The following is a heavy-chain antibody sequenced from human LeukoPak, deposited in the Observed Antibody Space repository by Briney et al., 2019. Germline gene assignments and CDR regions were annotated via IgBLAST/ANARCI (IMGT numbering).Heavy chain of an antibody. D-gene: IGHD6-25*01. V-gene: IGHV4-34*01. J-gene: IGHJ4*01. CDR3: ARTVGGTRYSSGPPIDY. CDR2: INHSGST. Sequence: KPSETLSLTCAVYGGSFSGYYWSWLRQPPGKGLEWIGEINHSGSTNYNPSLKSRVTISVDTSKNEFSLKLSSVTAAEYAVYCCARTVGGTRYSSGPPIDYWGHGTLVTVSS. CDR1: GGSFSGYY.